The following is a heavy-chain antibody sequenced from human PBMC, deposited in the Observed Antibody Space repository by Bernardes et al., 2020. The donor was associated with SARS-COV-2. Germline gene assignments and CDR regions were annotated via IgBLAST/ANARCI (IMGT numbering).Heavy chain of an antibody. CDR2: IYPGDSDT. Sequence: GESLKISCKGSGYSFTSYWIGWVRQMPGKGLVWMGIIYPGDSDTSYSPSFQGQVTISADESISTAYLQWSSLKASDTAMYYCARPRDRSGYESLDYWGQGTLVTVSS. V-gene: IGHV5-51*01. CDR1: GYSFTSYW. CDR3: ARPRDRSGYESLDY. J-gene: IGHJ4*02. D-gene: IGHD5-12*01.